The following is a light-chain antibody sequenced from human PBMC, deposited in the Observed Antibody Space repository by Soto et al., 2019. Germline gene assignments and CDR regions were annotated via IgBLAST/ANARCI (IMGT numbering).Light chain of an antibody. J-gene: IGLJ2*01. V-gene: IGLV1-44*01. CDR1: SSNMGSNT. Sequence: QSVLTQPLSASGTPGQGVAISCSGSSSNMGSNTVNWYQHLPGTAPKLLIYNDNQRPSGVPDRFFGSKSGTSASLAITGLQSEDEADYYCAAWDGSLNHTLFGGGTKLTVL. CDR2: NDN. CDR3: AAWDGSLNHTL.